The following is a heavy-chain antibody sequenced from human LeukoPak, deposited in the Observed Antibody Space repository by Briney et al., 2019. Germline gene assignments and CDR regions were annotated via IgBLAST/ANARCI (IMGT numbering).Heavy chain of an antibody. Sequence: PGGSLRLSCAASGFTFSSYAMSWVRQAPGKGLEWVSAISSSGGSTYYADSAKGRFTISRDNSKNTLFLQMNSLRAEDTAVYYCAKLIIDFDYWGQGTLVTVSS. CDR1: GFTFSSYA. CDR3: AKLIIDFDY. J-gene: IGHJ4*02. D-gene: IGHD3-10*01. CDR2: ISSSGGST. V-gene: IGHV3-23*01.